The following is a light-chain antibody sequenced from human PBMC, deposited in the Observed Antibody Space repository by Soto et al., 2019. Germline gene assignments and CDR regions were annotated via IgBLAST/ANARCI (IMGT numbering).Light chain of an antibody. CDR1: QSISNY. CDR2: DAS. Sequence: VWTQSPATLSLYTGERATLSCRASQSISNYLAWYQHKPGQAPRLLIYDASNRATGIPARFSGSGSGTDFTLTISSLEPEDFAVYYCQQRSYWPLTFGGGTKVDIK. V-gene: IGKV3-11*01. CDR3: QQRSYWPLT. J-gene: IGKJ4*01.